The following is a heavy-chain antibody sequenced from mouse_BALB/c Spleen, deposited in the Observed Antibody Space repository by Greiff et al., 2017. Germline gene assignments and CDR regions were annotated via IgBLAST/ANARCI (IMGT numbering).Heavy chain of an antibody. Sequence: VQLQQSGAELVKPGASVKLSCKASGYTFTSYYMYWVKQRPGQGLEWIGEINPSNGGTNFNEKFKSKATLTVDKSSSTAYMQLSSLTSEDSAVYYCTRSGSSGCDYWGQGTSVTVSS. CDR1: GYTFTSYY. CDR3: TRSGSSGCDY. D-gene: IGHD3-1*01. V-gene: IGHV1S81*02. CDR2: INPSNGGT. J-gene: IGHJ4*01.